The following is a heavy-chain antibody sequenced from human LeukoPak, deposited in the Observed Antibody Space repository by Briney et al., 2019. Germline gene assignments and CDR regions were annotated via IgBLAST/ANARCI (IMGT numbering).Heavy chain of an antibody. J-gene: IGHJ4*02. D-gene: IGHD5-24*01. CDR2: IDYSENA. Sequence: SETLSLTCTVSGDSISSGGYFWSWMRQPPGKGLEWIGYIDYSENAYYNPSLSSRVTMSVDGSKNQVSLKITSVTAADTAIYYCARDGYNSAPFDYWGPGTLVTVFS. V-gene: IGHV4-30-2*01. CDR1: GDSISSGGYF. CDR3: ARDGYNSAPFDY.